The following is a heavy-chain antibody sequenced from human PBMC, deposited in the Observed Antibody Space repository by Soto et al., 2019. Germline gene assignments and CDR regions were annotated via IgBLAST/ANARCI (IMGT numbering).Heavy chain of an antibody. J-gene: IGHJ6*02. V-gene: IGHV3-7*01. CDR1: GFTFSTYW. D-gene: IGHD3-10*01. CDR2: IKQDGSGE. Sequence: GGSLRLSCAASGFTFSTYWMSWVRQAPGKGLEWVGNIKQDGSGENCVDSVKGRFTISRDNANHSLYLQMNSLRAEDTAVYYCARDRGPPRYLYYGMDVWGQGTTVTVSS. CDR3: ARDRGPPRYLYYGMDV.